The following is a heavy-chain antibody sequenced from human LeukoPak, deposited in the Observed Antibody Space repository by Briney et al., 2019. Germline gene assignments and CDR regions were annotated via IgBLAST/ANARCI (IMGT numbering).Heavy chain of an antibody. CDR2: INPNSGGT. J-gene: IGHJ4*02. V-gene: IGHV1-2*02. Sequence: ASVKVSCKASGYTFTGYYMHWVRQAPGQGLEWMGWINPNSGGTNYAQKFQGRVTMTRDTSISTAYMELSRLRSDDTAVYYCARDPPPEGLRFLEWSFDYWGQGTLVTVSS. CDR3: ARDPPPEGLRFLEWSFDY. CDR1: GYTFTGYY. D-gene: IGHD3-3*01.